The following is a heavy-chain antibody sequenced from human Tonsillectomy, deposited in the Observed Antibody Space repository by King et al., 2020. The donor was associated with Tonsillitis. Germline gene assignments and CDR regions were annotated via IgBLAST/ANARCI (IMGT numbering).Heavy chain of an antibody. CDR3: ARTRPWSTRAFDI. Sequence: VQLQESGPGLVKPSDTPSLTCAVSGYSISSSNWWGWIRQPPGKGLEWIGYIYYSGSTYYNPSLKSRVTMSVDTSKNQFSLKLSSVTAVDTAVYYCARTRPWSTRAFDIWGQGTMVTVSS. D-gene: IGHD2-15*01. CDR2: IYYSGST. J-gene: IGHJ3*02. V-gene: IGHV4-28*01. CDR1: GYSISSSNW.